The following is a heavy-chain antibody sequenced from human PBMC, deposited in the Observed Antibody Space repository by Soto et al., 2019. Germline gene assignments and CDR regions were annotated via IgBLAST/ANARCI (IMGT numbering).Heavy chain of an antibody. CDR2: IDSSSSNK. Sequence: SGGSLILSCAASGFTFYSYSGNWVRQAPGKGLEWVSYIDSSSSNKHYADFVKGRFTISRDNAKNALYLQMSSLRDEDTAVYYCARDDDSAMALNFDYWGQGTLVTVSS. V-gene: IGHV3-48*02. CDR1: GFTFYSYS. J-gene: IGHJ4*02. D-gene: IGHD5-18*01. CDR3: ARDDDSAMALNFDY.